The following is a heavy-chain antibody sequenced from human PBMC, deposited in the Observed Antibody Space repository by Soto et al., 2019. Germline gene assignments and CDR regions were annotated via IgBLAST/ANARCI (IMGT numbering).Heavy chain of an antibody. CDR3: AREGVVGFGVWRYYGMDV. V-gene: IGHV3-66*01. CDR1: GFTVSSNY. Sequence: PGGSLRLSCAASGFTVSSNYMSWVRQAPGKGLEWVSVIYSGGSTYYADSVKGRFTISRDNSKNTLYLQMNSLRAEDTAVYYCAREGVVGFGVWRYYGMDVWGQGTTVTVSS. CDR2: IYSGGST. D-gene: IGHD3-10*01. J-gene: IGHJ6*02.